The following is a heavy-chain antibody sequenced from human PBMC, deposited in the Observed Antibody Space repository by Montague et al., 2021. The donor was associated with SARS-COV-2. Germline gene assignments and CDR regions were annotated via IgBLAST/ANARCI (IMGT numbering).Heavy chain of an antibody. CDR2: ISQSGTA. D-gene: IGHD1-1*01. CDR3: ARERGVERAVGALVAFDM. J-gene: IGHJ3*02. CDR1: GGSFSVYY. Sequence: SETLSLTCAVYGGSFSVYYWSWLRQSPRSGLEWTADISQSGTAHYNPSLESRVSISIDTSRNQFTLKLSSVTAADTAMYYCARERGVERAVGALVAFDMWGQGTMVTVSS. V-gene: IGHV4-34*01.